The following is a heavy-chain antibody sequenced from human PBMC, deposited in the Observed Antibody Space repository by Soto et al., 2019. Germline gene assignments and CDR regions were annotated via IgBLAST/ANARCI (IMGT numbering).Heavy chain of an antibody. J-gene: IGHJ6*02. V-gene: IGHV3-48*02. CDR2: ISSSSSTI. CDR3: AREGPLNHYYYGMDV. Sequence: QSGGSLRLSCAASGFTFSSYSMNWVRQAPGKGLEWVSYISSSSSTIYYADSVKGRFTISRDNAKNSLYLQMNSLRDEDTAVYYCAREGPLNHYYYGMDVWGQGTTVTVSS. CDR1: GFTFSSYS.